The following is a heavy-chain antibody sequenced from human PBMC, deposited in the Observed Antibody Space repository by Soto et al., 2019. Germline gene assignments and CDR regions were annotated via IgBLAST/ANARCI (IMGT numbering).Heavy chain of an antibody. CDR2: IYYSGYT. J-gene: IGHJ6*02. CDR3: AKIQLERQGDYYYYYGMDV. Sequence: PSETLSLTCTVSGGSISSSSYYWGWIRQPPGEGLEWIGSIYYSGYTYYNPSLKSRVTISVDTSKNQFSLKLSSVTAADTAVYYCAKIQLERQGDYYYYYGMDVWGQGTTVTVSS. D-gene: IGHD1-1*01. V-gene: IGHV4-39*07. CDR1: GGSISSSSYY.